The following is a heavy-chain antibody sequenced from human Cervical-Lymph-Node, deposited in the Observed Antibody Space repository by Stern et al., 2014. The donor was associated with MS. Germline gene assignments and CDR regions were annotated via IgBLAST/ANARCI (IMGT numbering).Heavy chain of an antibody. Sequence: VQLEESGGGVVPPGGSLRLSCEASGFTFSHYVMHWVRQAPGRGLEWVAIIAFDGSYTDYGDSVKGRFTVARDNSADTLYLQMSSLRYEDTAVYYCAKDRLVRGLTISHGFDAWGQGTMLTVSS. J-gene: IGHJ3*01. CDR1: GFTFSHYV. CDR3: AKDRLVRGLTISHGFDA. D-gene: IGHD3-10*01. V-gene: IGHV3-30*18. CDR2: IAFDGSYT.